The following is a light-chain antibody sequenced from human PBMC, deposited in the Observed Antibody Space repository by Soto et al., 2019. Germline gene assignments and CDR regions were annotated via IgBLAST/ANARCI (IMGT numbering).Light chain of an antibody. CDR2: GAS. CDR3: QQYNNWPPIT. CDR1: QSVSSK. J-gene: IGKJ5*01. V-gene: IGKV3D-15*01. Sequence: ETVMTQSPAALSVSPGEGATLSCRACQSVSSKLAWYQQEPGQAPRLLIYGASTRATGIAARFSGSGSGTEFTLTNSSLQSEDFAVYYCQQYNNWPPITFGQGTRLEIK.